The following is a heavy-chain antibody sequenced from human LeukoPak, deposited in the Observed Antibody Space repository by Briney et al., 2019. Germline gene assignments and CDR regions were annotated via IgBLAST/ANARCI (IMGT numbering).Heavy chain of an antibody. CDR1: GFTFSGSA. V-gene: IGHV3-73*01. J-gene: IGHJ4*02. D-gene: IGHD3-22*01. Sequence: GGSLRLSCAASGFTFSGSAMHWVRQASGEGLEWVGRIRSKANSYATAYAAWVNGRFHIPRDDSKKTANVQTNSLKHEPASLYYCTPHPVVITTSDYWGQGTLVTVSS. CDR2: IRSKANSYAT. CDR3: TPHPVVITTSDY.